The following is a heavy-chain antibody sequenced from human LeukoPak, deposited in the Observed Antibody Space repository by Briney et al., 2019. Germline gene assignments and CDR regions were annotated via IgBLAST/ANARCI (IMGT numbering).Heavy chain of an antibody. J-gene: IGHJ4*02. Sequence: PGRSLRLSCAASGFTFSSYGMHWVRQAPGKGLEWVAVISYDGSNKYYADSVKGRFTISRDNSKNTLYLQMNSLRAEDTDVYYCAKDLDRRHLYSSGWWYFDYWGQGTLVTVSS. CDR1: GFTFSSYG. CDR3: AKDLDRRHLYSSGWWYFDY. CDR2: ISYDGSNK. D-gene: IGHD6-19*01. V-gene: IGHV3-30*18.